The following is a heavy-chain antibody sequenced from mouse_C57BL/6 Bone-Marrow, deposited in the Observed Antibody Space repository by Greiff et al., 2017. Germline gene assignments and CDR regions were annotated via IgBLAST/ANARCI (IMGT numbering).Heavy chain of an antibody. V-gene: IGHV5-17*01. CDR3: ARREGPRDFDV. CDR2: ISSGSSTI. J-gene: IGHJ1*03. CDR1: GFTFSDYG. Sequence: EVHLVESGGGLVKPGGSLKLSCAASGFTFSDYGMHWVRQAPEKGLEWVAYISSGSSTIYYADTVKGRFTISRDNAKNTLFLQMTSLRSEDTAMYYCARREGPRDFDVWGTGTTVTVSS.